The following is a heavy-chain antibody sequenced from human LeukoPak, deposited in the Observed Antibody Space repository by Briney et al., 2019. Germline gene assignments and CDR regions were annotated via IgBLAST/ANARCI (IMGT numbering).Heavy chain of an antibody. CDR3: ARGPYSYDSSGAFDI. Sequence: PSETLSLTCTVSGDSISSGGYYWSWIRQPAGKGLEWIGRISSSGSTNYNPSLKSRVTISVDTSKNQFSLKLSSVTAADTAVYFCARGPYSYDSSGAFDIWGQGTMVTVSS. D-gene: IGHD3-22*01. J-gene: IGHJ3*02. CDR1: GDSISSGGYY. CDR2: ISSSGST. V-gene: IGHV4-61*02.